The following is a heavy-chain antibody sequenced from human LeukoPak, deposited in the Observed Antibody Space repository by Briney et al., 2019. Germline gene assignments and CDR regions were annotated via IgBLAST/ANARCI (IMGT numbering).Heavy chain of an antibody. J-gene: IGHJ5*02. Sequence: SETLSLTCTVSGGSISSYYWSWIRQPPGKGLEWIGNIYYSGSTNYNPSLKSRVTISVDTSKNQFSLKLSSVTAADTAVYYCARSYYDSSGSITASWFDPWGREPWSPSPQ. CDR3: ARSYYDSSGSITASWFDP. V-gene: IGHV4-59*12. D-gene: IGHD3-22*01. CDR2: IYYSGST. CDR1: GGSISSYY.